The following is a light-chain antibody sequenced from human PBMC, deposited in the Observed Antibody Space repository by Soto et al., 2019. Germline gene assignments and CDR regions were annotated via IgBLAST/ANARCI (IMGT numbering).Light chain of an antibody. CDR1: QSISSY. J-gene: IGKJ2*01. Sequence: DIQMTQSPSSLSASVGDRVTITCRASQSISSYLNWYQQKPGKAPKLLIYAASSLQSGVPSRFSGSGSGTDFTLTISSLQPEDFETYYCQQSYSTPYTFCQRTKLEIK. V-gene: IGKV1-39*01. CDR2: AAS. CDR3: QQSYSTPYT.